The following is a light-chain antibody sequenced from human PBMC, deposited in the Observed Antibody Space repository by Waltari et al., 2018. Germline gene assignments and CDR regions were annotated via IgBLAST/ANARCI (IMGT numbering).Light chain of an antibody. V-gene: IGKV3-15*01. CDR3: QQYNNWPLYT. J-gene: IGKJ2*01. CDR2: GAS. Sequence: ETVMTQSPATLSVSPGGRATLSCRARQSLGTNLAWYQQKPGQAPRLLIYGASSRATGVPARFSGSGSGTDFTLTISSLQSEDFVVYYCQQYNNWPLYTFGQGTKLEI. CDR1: QSLGTN.